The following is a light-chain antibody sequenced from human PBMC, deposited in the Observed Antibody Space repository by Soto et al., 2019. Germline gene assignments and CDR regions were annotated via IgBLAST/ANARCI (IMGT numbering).Light chain of an antibody. CDR1: TSNIGSKI. V-gene: IGLV1-44*01. CDR3: ATWDDGLV. Sequence: QSALTQPPSVSGTPGQRVTISCSGSTSNIGSKIVSWYQQVPGAAPRLIIYGNFQRPSGVPDRFSGSKSGSSASLAISGLQSEDEAEYYCATWDDGLVFGGGTKLTVL. CDR2: GNF. J-gene: IGLJ3*02.